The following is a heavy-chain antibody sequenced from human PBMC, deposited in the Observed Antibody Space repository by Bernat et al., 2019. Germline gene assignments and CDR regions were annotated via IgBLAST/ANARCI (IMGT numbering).Heavy chain of an antibody. J-gene: IGHJ4*02. Sequence: QVQVVESGGGVVQPGRSLRLSCAASGFTLISYGMHWVRQAPGKVLEWVAVISSDGSYKYYADSVKGRFTISRDNSENTLYLQMNSLRAEDTAVYYCAKGGGSSGYYRLEGIWGQGTLVTVSS. CDR1: GFTLISYG. D-gene: IGHD3-22*01. CDR2: ISSDGSYK. CDR3: AKGGGSSGYYRLEGI. V-gene: IGHV3-30*18.